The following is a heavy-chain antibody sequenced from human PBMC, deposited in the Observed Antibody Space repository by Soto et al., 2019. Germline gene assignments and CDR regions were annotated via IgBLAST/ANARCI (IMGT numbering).Heavy chain of an antibody. CDR3: ASRDPGYCSGGSCYRDAFDI. CDR2: IYYSGGT. J-gene: IGHJ3*02. V-gene: IGHV4-59*08. Sequence: QVQLQESGPGLVKPSETLSLTCTVSGGSISSYYWSWIRQPPGKGLEWIGYIYYSGGTNYNPSLKSRVTISVDTSKNQFSLKLSSVTAADTAVYYCASRDPGYCSGGSCYRDAFDIWGQGTMVTVSS. D-gene: IGHD2-15*01. CDR1: GGSISSYY.